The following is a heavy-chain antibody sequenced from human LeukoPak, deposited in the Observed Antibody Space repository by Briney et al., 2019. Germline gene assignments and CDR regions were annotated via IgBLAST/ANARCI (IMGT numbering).Heavy chain of an antibody. J-gene: IGHJ4*02. CDR1: GFTFSSYE. CDR3: ARDRGSTVTTPYYFDY. V-gene: IGHV3-48*03. D-gene: IGHD4-17*01. CDR2: ISSSGSTI. Sequence: GGSLRLSCAASGFTFSSYEMNWVRQAPGKGLEWVTYISSSGSTIYYADSVKGRFTISRDNAKNSLYLQMNSLRAEDTAVYYCARDRGSTVTTPYYFDYWGQGTLVTVSS.